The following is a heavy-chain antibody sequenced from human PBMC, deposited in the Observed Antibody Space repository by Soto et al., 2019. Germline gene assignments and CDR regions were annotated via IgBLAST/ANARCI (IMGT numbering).Heavy chain of an antibody. Sequence: GGSLRLSCAASGFTFSSYAMSWVRQAPGKGLEWVSAISGSGGSTYYADSVKGRFTISRDNSKNTLYLQMNSLRAEDTAVYYCAKDFYPMVRGEGYYYYMDVWGKGTTVTVSS. CDR2: ISGSGGST. CDR3: AKDFYPMVRGEGYYYYMDV. D-gene: IGHD3-10*01. V-gene: IGHV3-23*01. J-gene: IGHJ6*03. CDR1: GFTFSSYA.